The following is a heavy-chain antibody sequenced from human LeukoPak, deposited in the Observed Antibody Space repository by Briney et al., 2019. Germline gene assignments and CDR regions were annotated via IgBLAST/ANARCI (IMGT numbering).Heavy chain of an antibody. D-gene: IGHD3-10*01. Sequence: ASVKVSCKASGYTFIGYYIHWVRQDPRQGLEWMGWINPSGGGTNYAQKFQGRVTMTRDTSISTAYMELGGLRYDDTAVYYCARVSSSGDYYDNWGQGTLVTVSS. J-gene: IGHJ4*02. CDR1: GYTFIGYY. CDR3: ARVSSSGDYYDN. V-gene: IGHV1-2*02. CDR2: INPSGGGT.